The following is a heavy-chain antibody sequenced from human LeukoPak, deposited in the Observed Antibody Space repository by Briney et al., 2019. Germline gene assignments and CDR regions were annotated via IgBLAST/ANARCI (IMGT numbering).Heavy chain of an antibody. D-gene: IGHD3-3*01. CDR3: ARGGTTIFGVVINWFDP. CDR2: INHSGST. J-gene: IGHJ5*02. CDR1: GGSFSGYY. V-gene: IGHV4-34*01. Sequence: SETLSLTCAVYGGSFSGYYWSWIRQPPGKGLEWLGEINHSGSTNYNPSLKSRVTISVDTSKNQFSLKLSSVTAADTAVYYCARGGTTIFGVVINWFDPWGQGTLVTVSS.